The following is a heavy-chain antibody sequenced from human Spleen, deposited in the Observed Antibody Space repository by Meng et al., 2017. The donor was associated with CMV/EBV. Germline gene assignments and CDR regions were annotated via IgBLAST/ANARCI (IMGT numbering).Heavy chain of an antibody. V-gene: IGHV1-69*10. CDR1: GGTFSSYA. J-gene: IGHJ5*02. Sequence: TCEAYGGTFSSYAISWVRQAPGQGLEWMGGIITIVGITNYAQNFQGRVTITADKSTSTTYMELSSLRSQDTAVYYCARDYDRGFFDPWGQGTLVTVSS. CDR3: ARDYDRGFFDP. D-gene: IGHD3-16*01. CDR2: IITIVGIT.